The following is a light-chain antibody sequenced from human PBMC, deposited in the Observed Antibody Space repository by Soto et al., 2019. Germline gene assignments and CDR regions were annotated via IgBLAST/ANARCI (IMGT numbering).Light chain of an antibody. J-gene: IGKJ2*01. CDR2: DAS. CDR1: QSVSSY. CDR3: QQRSNCPPYT. Sequence: EIVLTQSPATLSWSPGERATLSCRASQSVSSYLAWYQQKPGQAPRLLIYDASNRATGIPARFSGSGSGTDSTHTISSLEPEDFAVYYCQQRSNCPPYTFGQGTKLEIK. V-gene: IGKV3-11*01.